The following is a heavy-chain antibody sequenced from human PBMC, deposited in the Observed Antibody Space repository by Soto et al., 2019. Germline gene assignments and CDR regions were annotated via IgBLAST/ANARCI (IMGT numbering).Heavy chain of an antibody. CDR1: GYSFTDFH. J-gene: IGHJ6*02. D-gene: IGHD2-8*01. CDR2: INPKSGGT. Sequence: ASVKVSCKASGYSFTDFHIHWVRQAPGQGLEWLGRINPKSGGTSTAQKFQGWVTMTTDTSISTASMELTRLTSDDTAIYYCARGDSTDCSNGVCSFFYNHDMDVWGQGTTVTVSS. V-gene: IGHV1-2*04. CDR3: ARGDSTDCSNGVCSFFYNHDMDV.